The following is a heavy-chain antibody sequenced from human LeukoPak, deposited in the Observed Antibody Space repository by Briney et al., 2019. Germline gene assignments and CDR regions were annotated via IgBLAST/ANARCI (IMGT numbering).Heavy chain of an antibody. J-gene: IGHJ4*02. Sequence: PSETLSLTCGVSGYSISSGYHWGWIRQPPGKGLEWLGNVFQSGSTHYNPSLKSRVTISVDTSKNQFSLKLSSVTAADPAVYYCARERSSSWFIEFWGQGILVAVSS. CDR1: GYSISSGYH. D-gene: IGHD6-13*01. V-gene: IGHV4-38-2*02. CDR2: VFQSGST. CDR3: ARERSSSWFIEF.